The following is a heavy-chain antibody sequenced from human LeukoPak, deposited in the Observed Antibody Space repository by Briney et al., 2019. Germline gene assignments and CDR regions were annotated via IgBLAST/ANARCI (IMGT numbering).Heavy chain of an antibody. CDR1: GYTFTDYY. CDR3: ARGVSVAGKGYFDP. D-gene: IGHD6-19*01. Sequence: ASVKVSSKPSGYTFTDYYIHWVRQAPGQGLDWMGWINPKSGGTNYAQKFQGRVTMTRDTSISTAYMELSSLRSDDTAVYYCARGVSVAGKGYFDPWGQGTLVTVSS. V-gene: IGHV1-2*02. J-gene: IGHJ5*02. CDR2: INPKSGGT.